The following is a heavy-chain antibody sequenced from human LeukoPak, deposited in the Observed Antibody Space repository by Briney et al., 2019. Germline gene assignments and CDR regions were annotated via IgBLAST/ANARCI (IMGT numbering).Heavy chain of an antibody. CDR2: ISYSSNTI. CDR1: GFTFSSYS. CDR3: AKDPAKLKIIFWGALLTFDY. D-gene: IGHD3-3*01. J-gene: IGHJ4*02. V-gene: IGHV3-48*01. Sequence: PGGSLRLSCAASGFTFSSYSMNWVRQAPGKGLEWISYISYSSNTIYYADSVKGRFTISRDNAKNTLYLQMNSLRAEDTAVYYCAKDPAKLKIIFWGALLTFDYWGQGTLVTVSS.